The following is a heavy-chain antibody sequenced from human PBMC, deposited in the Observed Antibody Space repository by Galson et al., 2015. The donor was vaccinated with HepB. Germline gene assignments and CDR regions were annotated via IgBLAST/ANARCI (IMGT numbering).Heavy chain of an antibody. CDR3: ARARWYYDFWSGYFDY. Sequence: SVKVSCKASGYTFTSYAMHWVRQAPGQRLEWMGWINAGNGNTKYSQKFQGRVTITRDTSASTAYMELSSLKSEDTAVYYCARARWYYDFWSGYFDYWGQGTLVTVSS. J-gene: IGHJ4*02. CDR1: GYTFTSYA. D-gene: IGHD3-3*01. V-gene: IGHV1-3*01. CDR2: INAGNGNT.